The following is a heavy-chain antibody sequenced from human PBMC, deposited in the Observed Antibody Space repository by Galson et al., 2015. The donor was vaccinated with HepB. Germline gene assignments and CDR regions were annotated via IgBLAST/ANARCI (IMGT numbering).Heavy chain of an antibody. J-gene: IGHJ6*03. V-gene: IGHV3-7*03. CDR1: GFTFSSYW. CDR3: ARDSTDLYYYYMDV. D-gene: IGHD2-2*01. CDR2: IKQDGSEK. Sequence: SLRLSCAASGFTFSSYWMSWVRQAPGKGLEWVANIKQDGSEKYYVDSVKGRFTISRDNAKNSLYLQMNSLRAEDTAVYYCARDSTDLYYYYMDVWGKGTTVTVSS.